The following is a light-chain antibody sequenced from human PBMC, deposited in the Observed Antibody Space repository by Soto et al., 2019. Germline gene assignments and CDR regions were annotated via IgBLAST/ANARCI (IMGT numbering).Light chain of an antibody. CDR3: SSYTSSSTLV. CDR1: SSDVGGYNY. J-gene: IGLJ1*01. V-gene: IGLV2-14*01. Sequence: QSVLTQPASESGSPGQLAAISYTETSSDVGGYNYVSWYQQHPGKAPKLMIYEVSNRPSGVSNRFSGSKSGNTASLTISGLQAEDEADYYCSSYTSSSTLVCGTGTKVTVL. CDR2: EVS.